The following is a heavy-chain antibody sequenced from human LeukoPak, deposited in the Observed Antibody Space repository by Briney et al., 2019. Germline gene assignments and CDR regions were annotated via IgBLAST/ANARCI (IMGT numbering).Heavy chain of an antibody. J-gene: IGHJ3*02. CDR2: IGSSGSTI. CDR1: GFTFSDYY. CDR3: AREYDFWSGSNAFDI. D-gene: IGHD3-3*01. V-gene: IGHV3-11*04. Sequence: GGSLRLSCAASGFTFSDYYMSWIRQAPGKGLEWVSYIGSSGSTIYYADSVKGRFTISRDNAKNSLYLQMNSLRAEDTAVYYCAREYDFWSGSNAFDIWGQGTMVTVSS.